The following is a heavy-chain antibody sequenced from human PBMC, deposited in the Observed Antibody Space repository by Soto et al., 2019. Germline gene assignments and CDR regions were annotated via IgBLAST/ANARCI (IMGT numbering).Heavy chain of an antibody. CDR1: GGSFSGYY. D-gene: IGHD1-1*01. V-gene: IGHV4-34*01. CDR3: ATANWSHHYFDP. J-gene: IGHJ5*02. CDR2: INHSGSP. Sequence: QVRLQQWGPGLLKSSETLSLTCAVYGGSFSGYYWSWLRQPPGKGLEWMGEINHSGSPNYNPSLKSRVTISVDTSKNQFSLKMTSVTAADTAVYYCATANWSHHYFDPWGQGTLVTVSS.